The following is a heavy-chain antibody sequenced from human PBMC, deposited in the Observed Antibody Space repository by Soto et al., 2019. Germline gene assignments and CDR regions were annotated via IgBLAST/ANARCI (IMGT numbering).Heavy chain of an antibody. D-gene: IGHD6-19*01. CDR1: GGTFSSYA. CDR2: IIPIFGTA. J-gene: IGHJ6*02. V-gene: IGHV1-69*13. CDR3: ARATGYSSGPRDYYYGMDV. Sequence: ASVKVSCKASGGTFSSYAISWVLQAPVQVLEWMGGIIPIFGTANYVQKFQGRVTITADESTSTAYMELSSLRSEDTAVYYCARATGYSSGPRDYYYGMDVWGQGTTVTVSS.